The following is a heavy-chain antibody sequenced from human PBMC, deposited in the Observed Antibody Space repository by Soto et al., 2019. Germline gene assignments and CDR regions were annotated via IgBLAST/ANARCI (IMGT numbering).Heavy chain of an antibody. CDR3: ARPLRYSSSWYKGVWYYGMDV. Sequence: PGASLKISCKGSGYSFTIYRIGWVRQMPGKGLEWMGIIYPGDSDTRYSPSFQGQVTISADKSISTAYLQWSSLKASDTAMYYCARPLRYSSSWYKGVWYYGMDVWGQGTTVTVSS. CDR2: IYPGDSDT. J-gene: IGHJ6*02. V-gene: IGHV5-51*01. D-gene: IGHD6-13*01. CDR1: GYSFTIYR.